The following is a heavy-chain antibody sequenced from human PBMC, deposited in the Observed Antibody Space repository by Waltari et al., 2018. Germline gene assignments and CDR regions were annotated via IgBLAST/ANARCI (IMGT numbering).Heavy chain of an antibody. J-gene: IGHJ2*01. D-gene: IGHD6-19*01. Sequence: SGGGLVQPGGSLRLSCAASGFIFSSYWMSWVRQAPGKGLERVASMEQDGTEKYYVDSVKGRFTISRDNAKNSLFLQMNSLRAEDTAVYYCARTAYSSGWYQTWYFDLWGRGTLVTVSS. V-gene: IGHV3-7*01. CDR2: MEQDGTEK. CDR1: GFIFSSYW. CDR3: ARTAYSSGWYQTWYFDL.